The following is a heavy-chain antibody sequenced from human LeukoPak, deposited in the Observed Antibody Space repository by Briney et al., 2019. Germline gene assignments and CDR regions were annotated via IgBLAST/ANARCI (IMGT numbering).Heavy chain of an antibody. Sequence: PGGSLRLSCAATGFTFSGYPLSWVRQAPGKGLEWVSAISTSGGGTYFTDSVKGRFTISRDNSKNTLYLQMNSLRADDTAVYYCAKPAGSHYYDSSGYYFDYWGQGTLVTVSS. J-gene: IGHJ4*02. CDR3: AKPAGSHYYDSSGYYFDY. CDR2: ISTSGGGT. V-gene: IGHV3-23*01. CDR1: GFTFSGYP. D-gene: IGHD3-22*01.